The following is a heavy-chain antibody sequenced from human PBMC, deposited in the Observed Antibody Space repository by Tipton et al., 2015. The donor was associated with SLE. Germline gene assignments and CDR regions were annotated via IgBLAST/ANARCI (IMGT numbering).Heavy chain of an antibody. Sequence: SLRLSCAASGFTFSRYWMHWVRQAPGKGLEWVSVIHSGGGTFYADSVEGRFTISRDNSKNTLYLQMNSLRAEDTAVYYCAKELYTKVRGVKNWFDPWGQGTLVTVSS. CDR1: GFTFSRYW. D-gene: IGHD3-10*01. J-gene: IGHJ5*02. CDR2: IHSGGGT. V-gene: IGHV3-53*01. CDR3: AKELYTKVRGVKNWFDP.